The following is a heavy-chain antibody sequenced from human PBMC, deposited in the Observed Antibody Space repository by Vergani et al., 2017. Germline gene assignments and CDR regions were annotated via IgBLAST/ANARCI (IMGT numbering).Heavy chain of an antibody. V-gene: IGHV3-23*01. CDR1: GFTFSSYD. D-gene: IGHD3-3*01. CDR2: ISGSGGST. Sequence: EVQLLESGGGFVQPGGSLRLSCAASGFTFSSYDMSWVRQAPGKGLEWVSAISGSGGSTYYADSVKGRFTISRDNSKNTLYLQMNSLRAEDTAVYYCAKAPTIFGVAFDYWGQGTLVTVSS. J-gene: IGHJ4*02. CDR3: AKAPTIFGVAFDY.